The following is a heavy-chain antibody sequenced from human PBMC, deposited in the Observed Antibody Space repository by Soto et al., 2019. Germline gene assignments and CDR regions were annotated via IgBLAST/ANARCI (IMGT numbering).Heavy chain of an antibody. CDR3: ARAHPWLRPLDY. CDR2: IYYSGST. Sequence: SETLSLTCTVSGCSISSGDYYWSWIRQPPGKGLEWIGYIYYSGSTYYNPSLKSRVTISVDTSKNQFSLKLSSVTAADTAVYYCARAHPWLRPLDYWGQGTLVTVSS. D-gene: IGHD5-12*01. J-gene: IGHJ4*02. CDR1: GCSISSGDYY. V-gene: IGHV4-30-4*01.